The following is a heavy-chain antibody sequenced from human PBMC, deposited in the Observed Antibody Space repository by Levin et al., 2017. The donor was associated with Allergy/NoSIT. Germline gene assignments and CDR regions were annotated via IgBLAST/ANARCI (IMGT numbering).Heavy chain of an antibody. CDR3: ARGVVPAAMVAFDI. J-gene: IGHJ3*02. D-gene: IGHD2-2*01. CDR1: GFTFSSYS. Sequence: GESLKISCAASGFTFSSYSMNWVRQAPGKGLEWVSSISSSTSYIYYADSVKGRFTISRDNAKNSLYLQVNSLRAEDTAVYYCARGVVPAAMVAFDIWGQGTMVTVSS. CDR2: ISSSTSYI. V-gene: IGHV3-21*01.